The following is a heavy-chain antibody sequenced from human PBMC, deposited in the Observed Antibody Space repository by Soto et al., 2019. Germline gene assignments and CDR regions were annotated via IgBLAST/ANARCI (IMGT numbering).Heavy chain of an antibody. CDR1: GGSIGSYY. D-gene: IGHD6-19*01. CDR3: ARLSSGWYKTPYDY. V-gene: IGHV4-34*01. CDR2: INHSGST. J-gene: IGHJ4*02. Sequence: SETLSLTCTVSGGSIGSYYRSWIRQPPGKGLEWIGEINHSGSTNYNPSLRSRVTVLIDTSKNQFSLKLSSVTAADTAVYYCARLSSGWYKTPYDYWGQGTLVTVSS.